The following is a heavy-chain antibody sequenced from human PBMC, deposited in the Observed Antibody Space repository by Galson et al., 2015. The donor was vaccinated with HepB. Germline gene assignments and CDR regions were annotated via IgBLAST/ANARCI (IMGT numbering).Heavy chain of an antibody. J-gene: IGHJ4*02. Sequence: SLRLSCAASGFTFSAYSMNWVRQAPGKGLEWVSSISYSSSLIYYADSVKGRFTISRDNAKNSLFLQMNSLRAEDTAVYYCAREWSESSNFYPAFDYWGQGALVTVSS. V-gene: IGHV3-21*01. D-gene: IGHD2/OR15-2a*01. CDR3: AREWSESSNFYPAFDY. CDR2: ISYSSSLI. CDR1: GFTFSAYS.